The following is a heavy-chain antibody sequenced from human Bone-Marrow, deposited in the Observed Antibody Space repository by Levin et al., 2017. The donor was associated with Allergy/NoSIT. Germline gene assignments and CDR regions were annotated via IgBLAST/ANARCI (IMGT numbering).Heavy chain of an antibody. J-gene: IGHJ3*02. V-gene: IGHV4-31*03. Sequence: SQTLSLTCTVSGGSITSGAYYFTWIRQHPGKGLEWIGYIYYSGRTYYNPSLKSRLSISLDTSKNQFSLRLSSVTAADTAVYYCARIGATVTYFDIWGQGTLVTVSS. CDR3: ARIGATVTYFDI. CDR2: IYYSGRT. CDR1: GGSITSGAYY. D-gene: IGHD4-17*01.